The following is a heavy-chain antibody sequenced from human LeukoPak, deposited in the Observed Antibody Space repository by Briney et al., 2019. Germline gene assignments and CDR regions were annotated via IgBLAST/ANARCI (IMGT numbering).Heavy chain of an antibody. CDR1: GFTFRSYG. J-gene: IGHJ4*02. CDR3: AKDPGYSYHFDY. CDR2: ISYDGSNK. Sequence: GRSLRLSCAASGFTFRSYGMHWVRQAPGKGLEWVAVISYDGSNKYYADSVKGRFTISRDNSKDTLYLQMNSLRAEDTAVYYCAKDPGYSYHFDYWGQGTLVTVSS. V-gene: IGHV3-30*18. D-gene: IGHD5-18*01.